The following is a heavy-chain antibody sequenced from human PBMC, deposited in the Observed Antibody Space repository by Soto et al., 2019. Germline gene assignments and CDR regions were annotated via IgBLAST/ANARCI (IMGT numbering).Heavy chain of an antibody. CDR1: GYTSSGYY. CDR3: ARSLTEGYCTITGCYTRPLYGMDV. D-gene: IGHD2-2*02. V-gene: IGHV1-2*02. CDR2: INPNSGGT. J-gene: IGHJ6*02. Sequence: ASVKVSCKASGYTSSGYYIHWLRQAPGQGLEWMGWINPNSGGTNYAQKFQGRVTVTRDTPTSTAYMELSRLTSDDTAVYYCARSLTEGYCTITGCYTRPLYGMDVWGQGTTVTVSS.